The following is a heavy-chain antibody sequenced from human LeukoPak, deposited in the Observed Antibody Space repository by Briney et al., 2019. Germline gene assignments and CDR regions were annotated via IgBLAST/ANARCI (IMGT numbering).Heavy chain of an antibody. Sequence: SETLSLTCAVYGGSFSGYYWSWIRQPPGKGLEWIGEINHSGSTNHNPSLKSRVTISVDTSKNQFSLKLSSVTAADTAVYYCARGRGYYDSRGFDYWGQGTLVTVSS. CDR2: INHSGST. J-gene: IGHJ4*02. CDR1: GGSFSGYY. CDR3: ARGRGYYDSRGFDY. V-gene: IGHV4-34*01. D-gene: IGHD3-22*01.